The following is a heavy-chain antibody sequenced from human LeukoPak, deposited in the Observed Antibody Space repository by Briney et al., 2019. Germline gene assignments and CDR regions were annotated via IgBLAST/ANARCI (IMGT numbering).Heavy chain of an antibody. CDR1: GFTFSNYW. D-gene: IGHD2-15*01. CDR3: AGDKYCSDGNCDGGSKFDY. V-gene: IGHV3-7*01. Sequence: RPGGSLRLSCAASGFTFSNYWMSWVRQAPGKGLEWVANIKEDGSEKNYVDSVKGRFTISRDNAKSSVYLQMNSLRAEDTGVYYCAGDKYCSDGNCDGGSKFDYWGQGTLVTVSS. CDR2: IKEDGSEK. J-gene: IGHJ4*02.